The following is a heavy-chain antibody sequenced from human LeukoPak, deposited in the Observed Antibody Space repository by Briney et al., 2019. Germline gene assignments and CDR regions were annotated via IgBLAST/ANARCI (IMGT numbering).Heavy chain of an antibody. Sequence: SETLSLTCTVSGGSTSSYYWSWIRQPPGKGLEWIGYIYYSGSTNYNPSLKSRVTISVDTSKNQFSLKLSSVTAADTAVYYCARRTPYRDGYNDYWGPGTLVTVSS. CDR2: IYYSGST. J-gene: IGHJ4*03. D-gene: IGHD5-24*01. CDR3: ARRTPYRDGYNDY. CDR1: GGSTSSYY. V-gene: IGHV4-59*08.